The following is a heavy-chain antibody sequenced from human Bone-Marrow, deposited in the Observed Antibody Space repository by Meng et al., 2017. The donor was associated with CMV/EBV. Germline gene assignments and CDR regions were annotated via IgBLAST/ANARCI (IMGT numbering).Heavy chain of an antibody. J-gene: IGHJ3*02. CDR3: AKGSGGTHAFDI. V-gene: IGHV1-69*10. D-gene: IGHD3-16*01. Sequence: SVQIICRASGGTFSSYAIIWVRQAPGQGLEWMGGIIPILGIANYAQKVQGRVTITADKSASTAYMDLSSLRPEDTAVYYCAKGSGGTHAFDIWGQGTMVTVSS. CDR2: IIPILGIA. CDR1: GGTFSSYA.